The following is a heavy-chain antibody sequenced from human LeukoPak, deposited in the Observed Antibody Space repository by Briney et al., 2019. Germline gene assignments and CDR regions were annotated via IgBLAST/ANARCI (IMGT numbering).Heavy chain of an antibody. D-gene: IGHD3-22*01. Sequence: GGSLRLSCAASGFTFDDYAMHWVRQAPGKGLEWVSGISWNSGSISYADSVKGRFTISRDNAKDSLYLQMNSLRPEDTALYYCAKDKDAYYDSLHYWGQGTLVNVSS. CDR2: ISWNSGSI. V-gene: IGHV3-9*01. J-gene: IGHJ4*02. CDR1: GFTFDDYA. CDR3: AKDKDAYYDSLHY.